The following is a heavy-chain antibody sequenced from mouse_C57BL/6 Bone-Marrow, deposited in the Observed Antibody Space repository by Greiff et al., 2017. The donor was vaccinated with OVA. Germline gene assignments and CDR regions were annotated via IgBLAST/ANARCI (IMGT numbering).Heavy chain of an antibody. CDR2: SKPGSGGT. Sequence: VQLQQSGAELVRPGTSVKVSCKASGYAFTNYLIEWGQQRWGPGIEWWGVSKPGSGGTNDNEKFKGKATLTADKSSSTAYMQLSSLTSEDSAVYFCARSALDYWGQGTSVTVSS. CDR3: ARSALDY. J-gene: IGHJ4*01. V-gene: IGHV1-54*01. CDR1: GYAFTNYL.